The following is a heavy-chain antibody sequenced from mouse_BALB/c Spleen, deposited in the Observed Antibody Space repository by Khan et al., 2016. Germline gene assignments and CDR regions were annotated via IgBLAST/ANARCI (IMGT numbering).Heavy chain of an antibody. D-gene: IGHD4-1*01. CDR2: IYTGAGDT. V-gene: IGHV1-80*01. J-gene: IGHJ4*01. CDR1: GYAFSSYW. Sequence: QVQLQQSGAELVRPGSSVKISCKASGYAFSSYWMNWVKQRPGQGLEWIGQIYTGAGDTNYNGKFKGKATLTADKSSSTAYMQLSSLTSEDSAVYFCAKLTGTSEAMDYWGQGTSGTVSS. CDR3: AKLTGTSEAMDY.